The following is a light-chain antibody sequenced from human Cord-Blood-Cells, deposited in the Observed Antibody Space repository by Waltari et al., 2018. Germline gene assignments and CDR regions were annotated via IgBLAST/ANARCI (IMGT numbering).Light chain of an antibody. CDR2: GAS. V-gene: IGKV3-15*01. J-gene: IGKJ2*01. CDR3: QQYNNWPYT. Sequence: EIVMTQTPATLSVSPAERATLSCRASQSVSSNLAWYQQKPGQAPRLLIYGASTRDTGIPARFSGSGSGTEFTLTISSLQSEDFAVYYCQQYNNWPYTFGQGTKLEIK. CDR1: QSVSSN.